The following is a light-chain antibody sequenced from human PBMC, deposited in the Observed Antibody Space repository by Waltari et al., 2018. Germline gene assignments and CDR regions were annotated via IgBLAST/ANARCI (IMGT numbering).Light chain of an antibody. Sequence: EIVLTQSPVTLSLSPGARATLSCRASQSVSSSYLAWYQQKPGQAPRLLIYGASSRATGIPDRFSGSGSGTDFTLTISRLEPEDFAVYYCQQYGSSPPITFGGGTKVEIK. V-gene: IGKV3-20*01. CDR3: QQYGSSPPIT. CDR1: QSVSSSY. CDR2: GAS. J-gene: IGKJ4*01.